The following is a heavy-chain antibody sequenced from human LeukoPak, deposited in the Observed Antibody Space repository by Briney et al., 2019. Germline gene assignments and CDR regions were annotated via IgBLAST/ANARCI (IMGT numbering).Heavy chain of an antibody. CDR3: AREQYLDGDFDY. CDR1: GFTFSSYG. CDR2: IWYDGSNK. D-gene: IGHD4-11*01. J-gene: IGHJ4*02. V-gene: IGHV3-33*01. Sequence: SXXLSCAASGFTFSSYGMHWVRQAPGKGLEGVAVIWYDGSNKYYADSVKGRFTISRDNSKNTLYLQMNSLRAEDTAVYYCAREQYLDGDFDYWGQGTLVTVSS.